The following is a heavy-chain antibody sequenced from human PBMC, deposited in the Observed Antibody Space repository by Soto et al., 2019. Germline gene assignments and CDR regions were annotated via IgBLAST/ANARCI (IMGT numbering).Heavy chain of an antibody. CDR2: ISGSGGST. J-gene: IGHJ5*02. CDR3: ANLIAPIAAAGTGGWFDP. CDR1: GFTFSSYA. V-gene: IGHV3-23*01. D-gene: IGHD6-13*01. Sequence: GGSLRLSCAASGFTFSSYAMSWVRQAPGKGLEWVSAISGSGGSTYYADSVKGRFTISRDNSKNTLYLQMNSLRAEDTAVYYCANLIAPIAAAGTGGWFDPWGQGTLVTVSS.